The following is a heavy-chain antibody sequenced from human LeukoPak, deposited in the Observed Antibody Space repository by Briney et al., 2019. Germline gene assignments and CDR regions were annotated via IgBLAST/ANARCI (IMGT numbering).Heavy chain of an antibody. CDR1: GFTFSSYA. J-gene: IGHJ4*02. CDR3: AKGTEGYCSGTICYPFDY. Sequence: GGSLRLSCEASGFTFSSYAMNWVRQVPGKGLEWVSSITGSGSDTYFVDSVKGRFTISRDNSKNTLYLQLISLRAEDTAVYYCAKGTEGYCSGTICYPFDYWGRGTLVTVSS. D-gene: IGHD2-15*01. V-gene: IGHV3-23*01. CDR2: ITGSGSDT.